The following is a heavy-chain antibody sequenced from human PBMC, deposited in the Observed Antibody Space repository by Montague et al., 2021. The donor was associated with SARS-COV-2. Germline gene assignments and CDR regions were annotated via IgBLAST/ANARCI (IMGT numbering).Heavy chain of an antibody. CDR1: GFTFSSYT. D-gene: IGHD1-26*01. CDR2: ISSSSSYI. Sequence: SLRLSFSASGFTFSSYTMNWVRQAPGKGLEWVSSISSSSSYISYADLVKGRFTISRDNAKNSLYLQMNSLRAEDTAVYYCARVGIYYYYGMDVWGQGTTVTVSS. CDR3: ARVGIYYYYGMDV. J-gene: IGHJ6*02. V-gene: IGHV3-21*01.